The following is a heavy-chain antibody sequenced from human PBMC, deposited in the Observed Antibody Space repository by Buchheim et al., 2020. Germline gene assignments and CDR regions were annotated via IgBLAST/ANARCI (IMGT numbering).Heavy chain of an antibody. D-gene: IGHD6-19*01. CDR1: GFTFSSYG. V-gene: IGHV3-30*18. J-gene: IGHJ2*01. Sequence: QVQLVESGGGVVQPGRSLRLSCAASGFTFSSYGMHWVRQAPGKGLEWVAVISYDGSNKYYADSVKGRFTISRDNSKNTLYLQMNSLRAEDTAVYYCAKAKEQWLVGPWYFDLWGRGTL. CDR2: ISYDGSNK. CDR3: AKAKEQWLVGPWYFDL.